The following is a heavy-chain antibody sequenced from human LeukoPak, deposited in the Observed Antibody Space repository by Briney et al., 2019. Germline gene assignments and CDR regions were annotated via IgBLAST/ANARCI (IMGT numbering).Heavy chain of an antibody. CDR3: ARVHRVGGRWLAIDY. CDR1: GFTFGSYA. CDR2: ISSNGGST. D-gene: IGHD6-19*01. Sequence: GGSLRLSCAASGFTFGSYAMHWVRQAPGKGLEYVSAISSNGGSTYYANSVKGRFTISRDNSKNTLYLQMGSLRAEDMAVYYCARVHRVGGRWLAIDYWGQGTLVTVSS. V-gene: IGHV3-64*01. J-gene: IGHJ4*02.